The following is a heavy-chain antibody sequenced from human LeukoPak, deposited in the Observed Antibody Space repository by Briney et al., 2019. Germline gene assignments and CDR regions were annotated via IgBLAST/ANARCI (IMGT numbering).Heavy chain of an antibody. D-gene: IGHD6-19*01. CDR1: GFTFSSYA. Sequence: GGSLRLSCAASGFTFSSYAMHWVRQAPGKGLEWVAVISYDGSNKYYADSVKGRFTISRDNSKNTLYLQMNSLRAEDTAVYYCAATGWYAALFDYWGQGTLVTVSS. V-gene: IGHV3-30-3*01. CDR3: AATGWYAALFDY. CDR2: ISYDGSNK. J-gene: IGHJ4*02.